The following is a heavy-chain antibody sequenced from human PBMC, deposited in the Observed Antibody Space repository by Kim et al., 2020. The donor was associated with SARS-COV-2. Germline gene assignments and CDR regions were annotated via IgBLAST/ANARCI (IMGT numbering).Heavy chain of an antibody. CDR3: AKPLGYLELWGGLDY. V-gene: IGHV3-30*18. Sequence: GGSLRLSCAASGFTFSSYGMHWVRQAPGKGLEWVAVISYDGSNKYYADSVKGRFTISRDNSKNTLYLQMNSLRAEDTAVYYCAKPLGYLELWGGLDYWGQGTLVTVSS. CDR1: GFTFSSYG. J-gene: IGHJ4*02. D-gene: IGHD1-20*01. CDR2: ISYDGSNK.